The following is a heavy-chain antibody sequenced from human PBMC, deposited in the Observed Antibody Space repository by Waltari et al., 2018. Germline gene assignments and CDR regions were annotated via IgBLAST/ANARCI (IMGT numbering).Heavy chain of an antibody. CDR1: GFTFSSYA. CDR3: AKDRVLVGANAGGLSYYYGMDV. CDR2: ISGSGGSK. V-gene: IGHV3-23*01. D-gene: IGHD1-26*01. J-gene: IGHJ6*02. Sequence: EVQLLESGGGLVQPGGSLRLSCAASGFTFSSYAMSWVRQAPGKGLEWVSAISGSGGSKYYADAVKGRVTIVRANSKNAPYVQMNGRRGEETAVYDWAKDRVLVGANAGGLSYYYGMDVWGQGTTVTVSS.